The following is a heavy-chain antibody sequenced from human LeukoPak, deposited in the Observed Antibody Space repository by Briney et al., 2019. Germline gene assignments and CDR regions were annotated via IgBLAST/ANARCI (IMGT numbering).Heavy chain of an antibody. CDR3: ARDFSGKWEQLTGWWLDP. Sequence: ASVKVSCTASGYTFCTHWMHWVRQAPGQGLEWMGIINPSGDFRSYAQKFQGRIIVTRDMSTRTLYMELSDLRPEDTAVYYCARDFSGKWEQLTGWWLDPWGQGTLVIVSS. CDR1: GYTFCTHW. J-gene: IGHJ5*02. V-gene: IGHV1-46*01. CDR2: INPSGDFR. D-gene: IGHD1-26*01.